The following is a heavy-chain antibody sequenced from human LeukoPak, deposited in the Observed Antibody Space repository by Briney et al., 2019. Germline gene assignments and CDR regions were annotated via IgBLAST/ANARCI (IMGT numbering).Heavy chain of an antibody. V-gene: IGHV3-48*04. D-gene: IGHD1-26*01. J-gene: IGHJ5*02. Sequence: GGSLRLSCAASGFSFHSYAMSWVRQAPGKGLEWISYISSSGSSIYYADSVKGRFTISRDNAKNSLYLQMNSLRAEDTAVYYCARGADAGGYNWFDPWGQGTLVTVSS. CDR1: GFSFHSYA. CDR3: ARGADAGGYNWFDP. CDR2: ISSSGSSI.